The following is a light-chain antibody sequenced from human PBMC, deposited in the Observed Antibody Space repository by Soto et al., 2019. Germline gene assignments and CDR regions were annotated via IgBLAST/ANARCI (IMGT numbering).Light chain of an antibody. V-gene: IGKV3-20*01. J-gene: IGKJ4*01. CDR3: QQFSSYPLT. CDR1: QTVRNNY. Sequence: EFVLTQSPGTLSLSPGERATLSCRASQTVRNNYLAWYQQKPGQAPGLLIYDASSSATGIPDRFSGGGSGTDFTLTISRLEPEDFTVYYCQQFSSYPLTFGGGNKVEIK. CDR2: DAS.